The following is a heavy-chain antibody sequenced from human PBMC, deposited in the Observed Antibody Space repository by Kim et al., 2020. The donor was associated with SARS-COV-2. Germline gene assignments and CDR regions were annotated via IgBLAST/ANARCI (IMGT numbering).Heavy chain of an antibody. CDR1: GFTFSSYS. V-gene: IGHV3-21*01. CDR2: ISSSSSYI. CDR3: ARVPGIAAAGTM. Sequence: GESLKISCAASGFTFSSYSMNWVRQAPGKGLEWVSSISSSSSYIYYADSVKGRFTISRDNAKNSLYLQMNSLRAEDTAVYYCARVPGIAAAGTMWGQGTLVTVSS. J-gene: IGHJ4*02. D-gene: IGHD6-13*01.